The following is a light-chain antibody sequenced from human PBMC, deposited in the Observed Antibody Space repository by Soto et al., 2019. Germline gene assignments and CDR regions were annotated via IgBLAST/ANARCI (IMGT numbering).Light chain of an antibody. J-gene: IGKJ5*01. CDR2: LAS. CDR3: MQGVQMPPIT. CDR1: QSLLHSSGYNY. V-gene: IGKV2-28*01. Sequence: DIVMTQSPLSLPVTPGEPAAISCRSSQSLLHSSGYNYLDWYLQKPGQSPQLLIHLASNRASGVPVRFSGSGSGTDFTLNISSVEAEDVGLYYCMQGVQMPPITFGQGTRLEIK.